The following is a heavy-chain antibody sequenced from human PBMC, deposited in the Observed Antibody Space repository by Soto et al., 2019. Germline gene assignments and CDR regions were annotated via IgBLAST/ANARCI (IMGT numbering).Heavy chain of an antibody. J-gene: IGHJ3*02. V-gene: IGHV3-48*02. CDR2: ISSSSSTI. CDR1: GFTFSSYS. Sequence: GGSLRLSCAASGFTFSSYSMNWVRQAPGKGLEWVSYISSSSSTIYYADSVKGRFTISRDNAKNSLYLQMNSLRDEDTAVYYCARETIAARPDVGDAFDIWGQGTMVTVSS. D-gene: IGHD6-6*01. CDR3: ARETIAARPDVGDAFDI.